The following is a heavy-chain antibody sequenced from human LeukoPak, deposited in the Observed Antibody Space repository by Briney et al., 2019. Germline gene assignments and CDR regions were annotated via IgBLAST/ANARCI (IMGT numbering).Heavy chain of an antibody. V-gene: IGHV4-39*07. J-gene: IGHJ4*02. Sequence: SETLSLTCTVSGDSITSSDYFWDWIRQSPGKGLEWSGSFYYSGSVYYNPSLKSRVSISVDASRNQFSLKLTSVTAADTAVYYCARAYCSSTSCYVDYWGQGTLVTVSS. D-gene: IGHD2-2*01. CDR1: GDSITSSDYF. CDR3: ARAYCSSTSCYVDY. CDR2: FYYSGSV.